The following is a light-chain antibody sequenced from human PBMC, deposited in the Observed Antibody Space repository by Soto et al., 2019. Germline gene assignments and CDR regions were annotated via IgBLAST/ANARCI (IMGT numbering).Light chain of an antibody. CDR3: QHYDNWPPWT. CDR2: GAS. J-gene: IGKJ1*01. CDR1: QSVSSN. Sequence: VVMTQSPATMSVPPGERATLSCRASQSVSSNLAWYQQKPGQAPRLLIYGASTRATGIPARFSGSGSGTEFTLTVSSLQSEDFAVYYCQHYDNWPPWTYGQGTKVDI. V-gene: IGKV3-15*01.